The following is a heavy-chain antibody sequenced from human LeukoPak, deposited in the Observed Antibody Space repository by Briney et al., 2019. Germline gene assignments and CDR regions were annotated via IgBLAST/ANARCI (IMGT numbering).Heavy chain of an antibody. CDR1: GGSFSNFG. CDR2: ILPVSNTA. V-gene: IGHV1-69*05. D-gene: IGHD3-22*01. CDR3: ARADRYYYDSSGPLGP. Sequence: SVKVSCKASGGSFSNFGISWVRQAPGQGLEWMGGILPVSNTANNAQNFQGRVTFTTDTSTGTAYMELSSLRSEDTAVYYCARADRYYYDSSGPLGPWGQGTLVTVSS. J-gene: IGHJ5*02.